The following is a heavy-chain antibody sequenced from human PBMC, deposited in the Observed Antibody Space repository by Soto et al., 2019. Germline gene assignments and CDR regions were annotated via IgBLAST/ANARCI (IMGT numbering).Heavy chain of an antibody. D-gene: IGHD4-17*01. CDR1: GGSFSGYY. Sequence: NPSETLSLTCAVYGGSFSGYYWSWIRQPPGKGLEWIGEINHSGSTNYNPSLKSRVTISVDTSKNQFSLKLSSVTAADTAVYYCAQRSSDYVRDYWGQGTLVTVSS. J-gene: IGHJ4*02. CDR2: INHSGST. CDR3: AQRSSDYVRDY. V-gene: IGHV4-34*01.